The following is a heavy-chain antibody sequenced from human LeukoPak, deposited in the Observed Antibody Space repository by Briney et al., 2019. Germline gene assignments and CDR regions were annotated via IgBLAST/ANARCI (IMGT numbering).Heavy chain of an antibody. CDR1: GGSISSYY. Sequence: PSETLSLTCTVSGGSISSYYWSWIRQPPGKGLEWIGYIYYSGSTNYNPSLKSRVTISVDKSKNQFSLKLSSVTAADTAVYYCARGGVYYYDSSGLDYWGQGTLVTVSS. CDR2: IYYSGST. J-gene: IGHJ4*02. CDR3: ARGGVYYYDSSGLDY. V-gene: IGHV4-59*12. D-gene: IGHD3-22*01.